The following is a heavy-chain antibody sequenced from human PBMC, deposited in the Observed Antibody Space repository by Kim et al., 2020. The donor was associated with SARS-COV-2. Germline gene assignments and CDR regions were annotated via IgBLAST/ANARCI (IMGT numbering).Heavy chain of an antibody. CDR1: GFTFSSYA. Sequence: GGSLRLSCAASGFTFSSYAMSWVRQAPGKGLEWVSAISGSGGSTYYADSVKGRFTISIDNSKNTLYLQMNSLRAEDTAVYYCSTVGGIAAAGYLNWFDTWGQGTLVTVSS. D-gene: IGHD6-13*01. CDR3: STVGGIAAAGYLNWFDT. V-gene: IGHV3-23*01. J-gene: IGHJ5*02. CDR2: ISGSGGST.